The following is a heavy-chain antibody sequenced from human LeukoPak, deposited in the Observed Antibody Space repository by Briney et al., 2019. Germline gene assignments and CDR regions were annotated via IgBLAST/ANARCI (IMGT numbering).Heavy chain of an antibody. D-gene: IGHD5-18*01. CDR3: VRHSYGYEYNWFDP. V-gene: IGHV4-39*01. Sequence: SETLSLTCTVSGGSISSSSYYWGWIRQPPGKGLEWIGSIYYSGSTYYNPSLKSRVTISVDTSKNQFSLKLSSVTAADTAVYYCVRHSYGYEYNWFDPWGQGTLVTVSS. CDR1: GGSISSSSYY. J-gene: IGHJ5*02. CDR2: IYYSGST.